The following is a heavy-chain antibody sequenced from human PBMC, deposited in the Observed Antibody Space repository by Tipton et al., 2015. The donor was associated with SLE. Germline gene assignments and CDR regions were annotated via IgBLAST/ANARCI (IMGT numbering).Heavy chain of an antibody. CDR1: GGSISSSSYY. D-gene: IGHD3-16*02. V-gene: IGHV4-39*01. CDR3: ATQGITFGGVIAHDAFDI. Sequence: TLSLTCTVSGGSISSSSYYWGWIRQPPGKGLEWIGSIYYSGSTYYNPSLKSRVTISVDTSKNQFSLKLSSVTAADTAVYYCATQGITFGGVIAHDAFDIWGQGTMVTVSS. CDR2: IYYSGST. J-gene: IGHJ3*02.